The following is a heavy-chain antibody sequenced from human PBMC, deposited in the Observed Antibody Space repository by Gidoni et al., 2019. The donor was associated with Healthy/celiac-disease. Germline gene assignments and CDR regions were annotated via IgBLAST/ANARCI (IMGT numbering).Heavy chain of an antibody. Sequence: HVQLVQSGAEVKTPGASAQVSCKAAGYTFTGSHMHWVRQAPGQGLEWMGWLHPNSDGTNYAQKFQGRVTMTRDTSISTAYMELSRLRSDDTAVYYCATAKHSLGSSSGWYGSSFDPWGQGTLVTVSS. CDR2: LHPNSDGT. V-gene: IGHV1-2*02. D-gene: IGHD6-19*01. J-gene: IGHJ5*02. CDR1: GYTFTGSH. CDR3: ATAKHSLGSSSGWYGSSFDP.